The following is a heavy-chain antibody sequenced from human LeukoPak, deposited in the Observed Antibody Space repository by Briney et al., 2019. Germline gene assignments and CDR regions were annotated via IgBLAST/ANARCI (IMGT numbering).Heavy chain of an antibody. CDR3: GRGMRDYYGLDY. J-gene: IGHJ4*02. CDR1: GFIFNNFW. CDR2: TNSDGSTT. D-gene: IGHD3-10*01. Sequence: GGSLRLSCAASGFIFNNFWMHWVRQVPGKGLVWVSHTNSDGSTTDYAGSVRGRFTISRDNAKNTLYLQMNRLTVEDTAVYYCGRGMRDYYGLDYWGQGILVTVSS. V-gene: IGHV3-74*01.